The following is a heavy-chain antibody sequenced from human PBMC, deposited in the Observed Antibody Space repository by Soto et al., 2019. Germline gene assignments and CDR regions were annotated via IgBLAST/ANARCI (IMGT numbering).Heavy chain of an antibody. CDR1: GFTFSSYA. CDR3: AKELSSSGWEALDGMDV. Sequence: GGSLRLSCAASGFTFSSYAMSWVRQAPGKGLEWVSAISGSGGSTYYADSVKGRFTISRDNSKNTLYLQMNSLRAEDTAVYYCAKELSSSGWEALDGMDVWGQGTTVTVSS. D-gene: IGHD6-19*01. J-gene: IGHJ6*02. V-gene: IGHV3-23*01. CDR2: ISGSGGST.